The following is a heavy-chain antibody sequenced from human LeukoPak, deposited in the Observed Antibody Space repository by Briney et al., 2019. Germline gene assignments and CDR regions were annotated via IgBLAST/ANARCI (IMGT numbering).Heavy chain of an antibody. CDR2: IRSKANSYAT. CDR3: TRVGASNDH. J-gene: IGHJ5*02. Sequence: PGGSLRLSCAASGFTFSDSDMHWVRQASGRRLEWFGRIRSKANSYATAYAASVKGRFTISRDDSKNTAYLQMNSLRTEDTAVYYCTRVGASNDHWGQGTLVTVSS. V-gene: IGHV3-73*01. D-gene: IGHD1-26*01. CDR1: GFTFSDSD.